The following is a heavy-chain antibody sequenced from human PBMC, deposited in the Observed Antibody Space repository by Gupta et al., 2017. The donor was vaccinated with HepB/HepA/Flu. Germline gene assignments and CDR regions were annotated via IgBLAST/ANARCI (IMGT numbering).Heavy chain of an antibody. V-gene: IGHV3-23*01. D-gene: IGHD3-16*01. CDR3: AKRGRDAFDI. CDR1: GFTFSSYA. Sequence: EVQLLESGGGLVQPGGSLRLSCAASGFTFSSYAMSWVRQAPGKGLEWVSVIGGGGESTDDADSVKGRFTISRDNAKNTLFLEMKRLRAEDTAVYDGAKRGRDAFDIWGQGTMVTVYS. CDR2: IGGGGEST. J-gene: IGHJ3*02.